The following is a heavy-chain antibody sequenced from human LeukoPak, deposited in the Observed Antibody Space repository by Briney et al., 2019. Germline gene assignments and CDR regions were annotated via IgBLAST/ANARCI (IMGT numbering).Heavy chain of an antibody. J-gene: IGHJ4*02. CDR1: GVSISSYY. D-gene: IGHD4-23*01. V-gene: IGHV4-4*09. Sequence: SGTLSLTCTVSGVSISSYYWSWIRQPPGEGLEWIGYIYTSGSTNYNPSLNTRLTISLGTSDKQFSLKLGTVPAAHTPLYYFPRRRWLDGFDYWGRRTLVTVS. CDR3: PRRRWLDGFDY. CDR2: IYTSGST.